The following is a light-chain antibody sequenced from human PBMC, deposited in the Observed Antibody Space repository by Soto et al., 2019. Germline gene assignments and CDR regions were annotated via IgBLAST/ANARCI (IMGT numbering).Light chain of an antibody. CDR3: QQSYTTPIT. V-gene: IGKV1-39*01. J-gene: IGKJ5*01. Sequence: DIQVTQSPPTLSASVGDRVTITCRASQTISTWMAWYQQKPGKAPNLLVYAASSLQSGVPSRFTGSGSGTDFTLTISSLQPEDFATYFCQQSYTTPITFGQGTRLEIK. CDR2: AAS. CDR1: QTISTW.